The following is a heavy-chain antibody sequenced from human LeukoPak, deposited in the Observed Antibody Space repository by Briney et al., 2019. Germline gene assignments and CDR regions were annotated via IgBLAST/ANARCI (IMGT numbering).Heavy chain of an antibody. Sequence: PSETLSLTCAVYGGSFSGYYCSWIRQPPGKGLEWIGEINHSGSTNYNPSLKSRVTISVDTSKNQFSLKLSSVTAADTAVYYCARAGLDYDYGGNWGQGTLVTVSS. J-gene: IGHJ4*02. V-gene: IGHV4-34*01. CDR3: ARAGLDYDYGGN. D-gene: IGHD4-23*01. CDR1: GGSFSGYY. CDR2: INHSGST.